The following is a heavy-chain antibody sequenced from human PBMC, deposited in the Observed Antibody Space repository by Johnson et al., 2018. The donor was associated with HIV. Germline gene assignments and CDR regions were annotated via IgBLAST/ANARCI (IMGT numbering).Heavy chain of an antibody. V-gene: IGHV3-9*01. Sequence: VLLVESGGGLVEPGRSLRLSCAASGFSFDDYAMHWIRKTPGKGLEWVSGISWNSGSVIYVDSVKGRFTISRDNAKNSLYLQMNRLRAEDTALYYCARPQGTGDAFDIWGQGTMVTVSS. CDR1: GFSFDDYA. CDR2: ISWNSGSV. J-gene: IGHJ3*02. D-gene: IGHD1-1*01. CDR3: ARPQGTGDAFDI.